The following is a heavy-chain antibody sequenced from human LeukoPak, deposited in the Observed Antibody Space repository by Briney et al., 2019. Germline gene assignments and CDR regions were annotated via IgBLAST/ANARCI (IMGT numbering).Heavy chain of an antibody. CDR1: LGSISSSSYY. D-gene: IGHD5-18*01. J-gene: IGHJ4*02. Sequence: SETLSLTRTHSLGSISSSSYYCGSIRQPPGKGLEWLGWIYYCLSTYYHPSLKSRVTIPVNTPNNQFSLKLTSLTAPDTPGHDCGRIAANTVDYWGQGTLVTVSS. V-gene: IGHV4-39*07. CDR3: GRIAANTVDY. CDR2: IYYCLST.